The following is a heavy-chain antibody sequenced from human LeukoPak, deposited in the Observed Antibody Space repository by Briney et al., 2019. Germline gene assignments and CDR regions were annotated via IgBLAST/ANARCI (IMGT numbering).Heavy chain of an antibody. Sequence: PGGSLRLSCAASGFTFSSYSMNWFRQAPGKGLEWVSSISSSSSYIYYADSVKGRFTISRDNAKNSLYLQMNSLRAEDTAVYYCARVGSSTSCYGYWGQGTLVTVSS. V-gene: IGHV3-21*01. CDR1: GFTFSSYS. CDR2: ISSSSSYI. CDR3: ARVGSSTSCYGY. D-gene: IGHD2-2*01. J-gene: IGHJ4*02.